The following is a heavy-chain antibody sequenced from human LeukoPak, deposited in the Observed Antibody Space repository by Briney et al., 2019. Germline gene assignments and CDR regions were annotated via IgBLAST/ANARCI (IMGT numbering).Heavy chain of an antibody. CDR3: TRGIARHSYGPDYFDY. J-gene: IGHJ4*02. Sequence: GGSLRLSCTASGFTFGDYAMSWFRQAPGKGLEWVGFIRSKAYGGTTEYAASVKGRFTISRDDSKSIAYLQMNSLKTEDTAVYYCTRGIARHSYGPDYFDYWGQGTLVTVSS. D-gene: IGHD5-18*01. CDR2: IRSKAYGGTT. V-gene: IGHV3-49*03. CDR1: GFTFGDYA.